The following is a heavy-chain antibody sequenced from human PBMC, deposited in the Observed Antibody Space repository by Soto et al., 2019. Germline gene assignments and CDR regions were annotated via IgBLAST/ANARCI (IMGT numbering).Heavy chain of an antibody. CDR1: GYTFTSYG. V-gene: IGHV1-18*01. Sequence: GASVKVSCKASGYTFTSYGISWVRRAPGQGLEWMGWISAYNGNTNYAQKLQGRVTMTTDTSTSTAYMELRSLRSDDTAVYYCARDILDIVVVPAATDAFDIWGQGTMVTVSS. CDR2: ISAYNGNT. CDR3: ARDILDIVVVPAATDAFDI. D-gene: IGHD2-2*03. J-gene: IGHJ3*02.